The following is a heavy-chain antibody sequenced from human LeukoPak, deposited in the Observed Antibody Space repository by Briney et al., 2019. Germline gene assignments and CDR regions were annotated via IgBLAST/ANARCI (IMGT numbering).Heavy chain of an antibody. Sequence: PGGSLRLSCAASGFTLSSYAMHWVRQAPGKGLEYVSAISSNGGSTYYANSVKGRFTISRDNSQNTLYLQMGSLRAEDMAVYYCARSKATGCLYMDVWGKGTTVTVSS. CDR1: GFTLSSYA. CDR3: ARSKATGCLYMDV. CDR2: ISSNGGST. D-gene: IGHD5-12*01. V-gene: IGHV3-64*01. J-gene: IGHJ6*03.